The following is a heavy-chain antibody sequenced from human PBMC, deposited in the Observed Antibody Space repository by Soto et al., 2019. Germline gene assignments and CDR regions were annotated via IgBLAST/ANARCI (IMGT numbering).Heavy chain of an antibody. D-gene: IGHD3-10*01. CDR3: VRPEEGSGILAMGV. J-gene: IGHJ6*04. CDR1: GGSISSSSYY. CDR2: IYYSGST. Sequence: SETLSLTCTVSGGSISSSSYYWGWIRQPPGKGLEWIGSIYYSGSTYYNPSLKSRLTISVDTSKNQFSLKLSSVTATDTAVYHCVRPEEGSGILAMGVWGNGTTVTVSS. V-gene: IGHV4-39*01.